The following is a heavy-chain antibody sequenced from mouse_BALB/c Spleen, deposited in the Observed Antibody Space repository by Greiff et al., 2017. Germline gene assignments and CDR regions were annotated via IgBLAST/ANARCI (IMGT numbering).Heavy chain of an antibody. D-gene: IGHD1-1*01. CDR1: GDSITSGY. V-gene: IGHV3-8*02. CDR3: ARSDYYGSSHWYYDV. Sequence: EVKLMESGPSLVKPSQTLSLTCSVTGDSITSGYWNWIRKFPGNKLEYMGYISYSGSTYYNPSLKSRISITRDTSKNQYYLQLNSVTTEDTATYYCARSDYYGSSHWYYDVWGAGTTVTVSS. CDR2: ISYSGST. J-gene: IGHJ1*01.